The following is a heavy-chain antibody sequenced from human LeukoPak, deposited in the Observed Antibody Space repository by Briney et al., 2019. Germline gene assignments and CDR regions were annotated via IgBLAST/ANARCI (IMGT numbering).Heavy chain of an antibody. D-gene: IGHD6-19*01. CDR3: AKDRSNNRAPPESIAVAGPIDY. CDR1: GFPFSTYW. Sequence: GGSLRLSCAAYGFPFSTYWMSWVRQAPGKGLEWVATIMQDGREKYYVNSVEGRFSISRDNSKNTLYLQLNSLRAEDTAVYYCAKDRSNNRAPPESIAVAGPIDYWGQGTLVTVSS. J-gene: IGHJ4*02. V-gene: IGHV3-7*01. CDR2: IMQDGREK.